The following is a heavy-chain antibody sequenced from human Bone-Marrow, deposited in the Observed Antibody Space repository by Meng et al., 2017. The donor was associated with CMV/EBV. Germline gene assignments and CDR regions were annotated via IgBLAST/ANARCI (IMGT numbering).Heavy chain of an antibody. V-gene: IGHV1-18*01. D-gene: IGHD1-26*01. Sequence: GESLKISCKASGYTFTSYGISWVRQAPGQGLEWMGWISAYNGNTNYAQKLQGRVTMTTDTSTSTAYMELRSLRSDDTAVYYCARANTYSGSYFYWGQGTLVTVSS. J-gene: IGHJ4*02. CDR2: ISAYNGNT. CDR1: GYTFTSYG. CDR3: ARANTYSGSYFY.